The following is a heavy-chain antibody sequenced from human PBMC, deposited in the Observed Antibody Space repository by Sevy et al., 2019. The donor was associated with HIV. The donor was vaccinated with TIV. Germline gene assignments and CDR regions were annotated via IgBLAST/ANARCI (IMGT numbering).Heavy chain of an antibody. J-gene: IGHJ6*02. CDR1: GFTFSSYS. CDR2: ISSSSSAI. V-gene: IGHV3-48*02. D-gene: IGHD3-9*01. CDR3: ARALNPYYDILTGYYKGDYGMDV. Sequence: GGSLRLSCAASGFTFSSYSMNWVRQAPGKGLEWVSYISSSSSAIYYADSVKGRFTISRDNAKNSLYLQMNSLRDEDTAVYYCARALNPYYDILTGYYKGDYGMDVWGQGTTVTVSS.